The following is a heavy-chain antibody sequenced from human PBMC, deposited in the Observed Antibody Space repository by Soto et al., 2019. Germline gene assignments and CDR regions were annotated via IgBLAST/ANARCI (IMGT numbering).Heavy chain of an antibody. Sequence: PGGSLRLSFEASGFTFSSYSMNWVRQAPGKGLEWVSSISSSSSYIYYADSVKGRFTISRDNAKNSLYLQMNSLRAEDTAVYYCARDPQPSGRPSYGMDVWGQGTTVTVSS. D-gene: IGHD1-1*01. CDR3: ARDPQPSGRPSYGMDV. CDR1: GFTFSSYS. CDR2: ISSSSSYI. V-gene: IGHV3-21*01. J-gene: IGHJ6*02.